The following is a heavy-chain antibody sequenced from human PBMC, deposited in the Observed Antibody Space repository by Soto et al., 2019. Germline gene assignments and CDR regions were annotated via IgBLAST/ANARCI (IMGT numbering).Heavy chain of an antibody. Sequence: QVQLVQSGAEVKKPGSSVKVSCKASGGTFSSYAISWVRQAPGQGLEWMGGIIPIFGTANHAQKFQGRVTITADESTSTAYSELRSLSSEDTDVYYCAWDSYCGGECYSSLDYWGRGTLVTVSS. CDR1: GGTFSSYA. D-gene: IGHD2-21*01. V-gene: IGHV1-69*12. CDR2: IIPIFGTA. CDR3: AWDSYCGGECYSSLDY. J-gene: IGHJ4*02.